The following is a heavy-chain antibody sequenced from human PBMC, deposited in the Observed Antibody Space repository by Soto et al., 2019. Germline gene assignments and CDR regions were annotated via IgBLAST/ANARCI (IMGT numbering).Heavy chain of an antibody. J-gene: IGHJ4*02. CDR3: ARGDILTGYFYYFDY. Sequence: GGSLRLSCAASGFTFSSYSMNWVRQAPGKGLEWVSSISSSSSYIYYADSVKGRLTISRDNAKNSLYLQMNSLRAEDTAVYYCARGDILTGYFYYFDYWGQGTLVTVSS. CDR2: ISSSSSYI. CDR1: GFTFSSYS. V-gene: IGHV3-21*01. D-gene: IGHD3-9*01.